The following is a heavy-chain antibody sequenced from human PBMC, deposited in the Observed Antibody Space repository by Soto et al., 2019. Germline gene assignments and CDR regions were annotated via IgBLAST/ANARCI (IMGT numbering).Heavy chain of an antibody. D-gene: IGHD3-3*01. Sequence: PWETLSLTCAVSGGTFSGYCWSWIRQPPGKGLEWIGEINHSGSTNYNPSLKSRVTISVDTSKNQFSLKLSSVTAADTAVYYCARGPTYYAFYWFNWFDPWGQGTLVTVSS. J-gene: IGHJ5*02. CDR3: ARGPTYYAFYWFNWFDP. V-gene: IGHV4-34*01. CDR1: GGTFSGYC. CDR2: INHSGST.